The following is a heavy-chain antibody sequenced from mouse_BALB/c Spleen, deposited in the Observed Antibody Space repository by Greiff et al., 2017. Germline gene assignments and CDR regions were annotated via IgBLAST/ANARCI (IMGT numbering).Heavy chain of an antibody. CDR3: ARRYYGTQGFAY. V-gene: IGHV1-4*02. D-gene: IGHD2-1*01. CDR2: INPSSGYT. CDR1: GYTFTSYT. J-gene: IGHJ3*01. Sequence: VHLQQSAAELARPGASVKMSCKSSGYTFTSYTMHWVKQRPGQGLEWIGYINPSSGYTEYNQKFKDKTTLTADKSSSTAYMQLSSLTSEDSAVYYCARRYYGTQGFAYWGQGTLVTVSA.